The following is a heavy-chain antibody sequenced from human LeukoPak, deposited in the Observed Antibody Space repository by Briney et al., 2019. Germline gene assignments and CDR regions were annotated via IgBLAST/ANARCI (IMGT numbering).Heavy chain of an antibody. D-gene: IGHD3-22*01. CDR3: ARYYYDSSGYYYVDAFDI. J-gene: IGHJ3*02. V-gene: IGHV4-31*03. CDR1: GGSISSGGYY. CDR2: IYYSGST. Sequence: PSQTLSLTCTVSGGSISSGGYYWSWIRQHPGKGLEWIGYIYYSGSTNYNPSLKSRVTISVDTSKNQFSLKLSSVTAADTAVYYCARYYYDSSGYYYVDAFDIWGQGTMVTVSS.